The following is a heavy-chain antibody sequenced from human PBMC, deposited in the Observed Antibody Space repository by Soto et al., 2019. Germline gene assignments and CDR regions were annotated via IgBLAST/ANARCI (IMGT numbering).Heavy chain of an antibody. CDR2: IERDDDDK. J-gene: IGHJ6*02. Sequence: SGPTLVNPTDTLTLTCTFSGFSFTSPGMCVSWIRQPPGKALEWLALIERDDDDKYYSTSLKTRLTISKDTRKNQVVLTMANMDPADTGTYYCARSIRGPRRFNGMDVWGQGTTVTVSS. CDR1: GFSFTSPGMC. CDR3: ARSIRGPRRFNGMDV. D-gene: IGHD1-20*01. V-gene: IGHV2-70*13.